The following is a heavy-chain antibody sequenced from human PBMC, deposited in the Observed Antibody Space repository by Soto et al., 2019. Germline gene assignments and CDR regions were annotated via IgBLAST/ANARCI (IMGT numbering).Heavy chain of an antibody. Sequence: QVQLVQSGAEVKKPGSSVKVSCKASGGTFSSYAISWVRQAPGQGLEWMGGIIPIFGTANYAQKFQGRVTITADKSTSADYMERSSLRAEDTAVYYCARDPDYYDSSGYDYWGQGTLVTVSS. CDR3: ARDPDYYDSSGYDY. CDR1: GGTFSSYA. V-gene: IGHV1-69*06. J-gene: IGHJ4*02. CDR2: IIPIFGTA. D-gene: IGHD3-22*01.